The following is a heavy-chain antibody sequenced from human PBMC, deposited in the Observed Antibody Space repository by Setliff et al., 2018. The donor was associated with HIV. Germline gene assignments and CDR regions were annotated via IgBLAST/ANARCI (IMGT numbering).Heavy chain of an antibody. CDR2: INPSGGRT. J-gene: IGHJ3*02. CDR1: GGTFSSYT. Sequence: ASVKVSCKASGGTFSSYTINWVRQAPGQGLEWMGLINPSGGRTSYAQKFQGRLTMTRDTSRSTVYMELSSLRSEDTAVYYCARCYYDSSGPTDAFDIWGQGTVVTVS. CDR3: ARCYYDSSGPTDAFDI. V-gene: IGHV1-46*01. D-gene: IGHD3-22*01.